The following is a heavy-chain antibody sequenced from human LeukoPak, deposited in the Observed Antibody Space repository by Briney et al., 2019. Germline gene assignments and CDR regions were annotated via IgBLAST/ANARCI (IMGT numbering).Heavy chain of an antibody. D-gene: IGHD3-22*01. V-gene: IGHV3-43*01. CDR3: AKPYYYDSSVGAFDI. CDR1: GFTFDDYN. Sequence: GGSLRLSCAASGFTFDDYNMHWVRQAPGKGLEWVSLIGWDGGSTYYVDSVKGRFTISRDNSKNSLYLQMNSLRTEDTALYYCAKPYYYDSSVGAFDIWGQGTMVTVSS. CDR2: IGWDGGST. J-gene: IGHJ3*02.